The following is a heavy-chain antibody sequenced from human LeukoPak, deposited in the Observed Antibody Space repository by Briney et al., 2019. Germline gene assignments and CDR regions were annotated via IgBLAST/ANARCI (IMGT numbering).Heavy chain of an antibody. V-gene: IGHV3-74*01. CDR2: VSPDGNLA. CDR3: ARDLSFSPDH. CDR1: GFTLSSSW. Sequence: PGGSLRLSCAGSGFTLSSSWMHWARQAPGKGPVWVAHVSPDGNLANYADSVKGRFIIPRDNAKNTLFLQINRLRAEDTAVYYCARDLSFSPDHWGQGSLVSVSS. J-gene: IGHJ4*02.